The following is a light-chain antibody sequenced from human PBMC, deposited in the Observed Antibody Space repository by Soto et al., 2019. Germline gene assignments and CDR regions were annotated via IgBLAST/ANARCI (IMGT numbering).Light chain of an antibody. V-gene: IGLV2-8*01. J-gene: IGLJ1*01. CDR2: EVT. CDR3: SSHGGANNFYL. CDR1: SSDIGAYNY. Sequence: QSVLTQPPSASGSPGQSVAISCTGTSSDIGAYNYVSWYQQHPGKVPKLIIYEVTNRPSGVPDRFSASKSGNTASLTVSGLRAEDEADYYCSSHGGANNFYLFGTGTKVTVL.